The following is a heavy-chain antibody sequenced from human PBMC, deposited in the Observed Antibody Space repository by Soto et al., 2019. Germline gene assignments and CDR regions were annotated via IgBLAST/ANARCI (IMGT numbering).Heavy chain of an antibody. CDR3: ARVVVAATNWFDP. Sequence: SETLSLTCTVSGGSISSYYWSWIRQPPGKGLEWIGYIYYSGSTNYNPSLKSRVTISVDTSKNQFSLKLSSVTAADTAVYYCARVVVAATNWFDPWGQGTLVTVSS. D-gene: IGHD2-15*01. V-gene: IGHV4-59*08. CDR2: IYYSGST. J-gene: IGHJ5*02. CDR1: GGSISSYY.